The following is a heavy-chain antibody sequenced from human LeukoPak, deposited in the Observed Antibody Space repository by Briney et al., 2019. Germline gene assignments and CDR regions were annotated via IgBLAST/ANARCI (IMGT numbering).Heavy chain of an antibody. J-gene: IGHJ4*02. D-gene: IGHD3-22*01. CDR1: GGSISSYY. CDR2: IYYSGST. Sequence: SETLSLTCAVSGGSISSYYWSWIRQPPGKGLEGIGYIYYSGSTNYNPSLKSRVTISVDTSKNQFSLKLSSVTAADTAVYYCARAYPTTYYYDSSGHFDYWGQGTLVTVSS. V-gene: IGHV4-59*01. CDR3: ARAYPTTYYYDSSGHFDY.